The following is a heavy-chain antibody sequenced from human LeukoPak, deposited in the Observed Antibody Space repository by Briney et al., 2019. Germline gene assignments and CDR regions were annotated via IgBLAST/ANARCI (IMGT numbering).Heavy chain of an antibody. D-gene: IGHD1-26*01. Sequence: GGSLRLSCAASGFTFSSYEMNWVRQAPGKGLEWVSGISPSGGITYYTDSVKGRFTISRDNSKNTQSLQINSLRAEATAVYYCARWEIRTDAFNIWGRGTMVTVSS. J-gene: IGHJ3*02. CDR3: ARWEIRTDAFNI. V-gene: IGHV3-23*01. CDR2: ISPSGGIT. CDR1: GFTFSSYE.